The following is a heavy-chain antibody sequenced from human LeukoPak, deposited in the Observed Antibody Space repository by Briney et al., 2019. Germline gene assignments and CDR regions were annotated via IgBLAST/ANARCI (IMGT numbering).Heavy chain of an antibody. CDR3: AKRDGSGWYYFDY. Sequence: GRSLRLSCAASGFTFSSYGMHWVRQAPGKGLEWVALISYDGSNKYYADSVKGRFTISRDNSKNTVSLQMNSLRAEDTAVYYCAKRDGSGWYYFDYWGQGTLVTVSS. J-gene: IGHJ4*02. CDR1: GFTFSSYG. V-gene: IGHV3-30*18. D-gene: IGHD6-19*01. CDR2: ISYDGSNK.